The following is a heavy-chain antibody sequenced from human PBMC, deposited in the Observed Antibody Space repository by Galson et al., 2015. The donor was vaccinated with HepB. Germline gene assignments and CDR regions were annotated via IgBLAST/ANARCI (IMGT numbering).Heavy chain of an antibody. J-gene: IGHJ4*02. Sequence: SLRLSCAASGFTFSSYAMSWVRQAPGKGLEWVSAISGSGGSTYYADSVKGRFTISRDNSKNTLYLQMNSLRAEDTAVYYCAKVGPVKRVPAAHLDYWGQGTLVTVSS. CDR2: ISGSGGST. CDR1: GFTFSSYA. V-gene: IGHV3-23*01. CDR3: AKVGPVKRVPAAHLDY. D-gene: IGHD2-2*01.